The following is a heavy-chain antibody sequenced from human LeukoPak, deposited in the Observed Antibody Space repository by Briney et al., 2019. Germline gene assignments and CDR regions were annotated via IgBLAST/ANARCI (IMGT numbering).Heavy chain of an antibody. CDR1: GGSIRSYY. V-gene: IGHV4-4*07. CDR2: IQSSGST. D-gene: IGHD4-17*01. CDR3: AQDSGDGYFQH. J-gene: IGHJ1*01. Sequence: SSETLPLTCTVSGGSIRSYYWNWIRQPAGKGLEWIGRIQSSGSTNHNPSLKSQVTMSVDTSKNQFSLKLRSVTAADTAVYYCAQDSGDGYFQHWGQGTRVTVSS.